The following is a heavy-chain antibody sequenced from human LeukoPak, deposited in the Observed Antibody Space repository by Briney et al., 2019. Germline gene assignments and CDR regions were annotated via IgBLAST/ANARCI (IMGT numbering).Heavy chain of an antibody. D-gene: IGHD4-17*01. CDR3: ARANYGDYVYWFDP. J-gene: IGHJ5*02. CDR2: ISYDGSNK. Sequence: GRSLRLSCAASGFTFSSYAMHWVRPAPGKGLEWVAVISYDGSNKYYADSVKGRFTISRDNSKNTLYLQMNSLRAEDTAVYYCARANYGDYVYWFDPWGQGTLVTVSS. V-gene: IGHV3-30*04. CDR1: GFTFSSYA.